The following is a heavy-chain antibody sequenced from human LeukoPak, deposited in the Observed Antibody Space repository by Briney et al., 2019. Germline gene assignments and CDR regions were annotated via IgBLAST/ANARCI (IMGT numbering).Heavy chain of an antibody. Sequence: PGGPLRLSCAASGFTFSSYGMHWVRQAPGKGLEWVAVISYDGSNKYYADSVKGRFTISRDNSKNTLYLQMNSLRAEDTAVYYCAKDQRQWLSHFDYWGQGTLVTVSS. V-gene: IGHV3-30*18. CDR1: GFTFSSYG. D-gene: IGHD6-19*01. CDR2: ISYDGSNK. J-gene: IGHJ4*02. CDR3: AKDQRQWLSHFDY.